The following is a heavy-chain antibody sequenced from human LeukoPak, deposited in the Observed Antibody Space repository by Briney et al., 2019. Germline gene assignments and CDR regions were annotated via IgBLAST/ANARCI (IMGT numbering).Heavy chain of an antibody. Sequence: SETLFLTCTVSGGSLSSGGYYWSWIRHHPGMGLEWIGSIYYSGGTYYTPSLRSRVNISVDTSKSQFALNLTSVTAADTAVYYCARVSSARNGFDYWGQGTLVTVSS. CDR2: IYYSGGT. J-gene: IGHJ4*02. V-gene: IGHV4-31*03. CDR1: GGSLSSGGYY. CDR3: ARVSSARNGFDY. D-gene: IGHD1-14*01.